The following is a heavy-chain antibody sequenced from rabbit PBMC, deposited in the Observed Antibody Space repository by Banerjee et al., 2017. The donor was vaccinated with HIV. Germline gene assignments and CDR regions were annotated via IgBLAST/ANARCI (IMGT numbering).Heavy chain of an antibody. Sequence: QEQLVESGGGLVKPGGSLTLTCTASGFTISSDYDMCWVRQAPGKGLEWIGTIFPGSSGSTYYASWAKGRFTISKTSSTTVTLQMTSLTAADTATYFCARDLAGVIGWNFNLWGPGTLVTVS. V-gene: IGHV1S45*01. CDR2: IFPGSSGST. D-gene: IGHD4-1*01. CDR3: ARDLAGVIGWNFNL. CDR1: GFTISSDYD. J-gene: IGHJ4*01.